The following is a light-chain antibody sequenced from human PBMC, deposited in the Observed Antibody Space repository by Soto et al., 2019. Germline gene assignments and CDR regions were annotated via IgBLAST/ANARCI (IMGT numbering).Light chain of an antibody. J-gene: IGKJ1*01. CDR3: LQAYNYPCT. CDR2: DAS. CDR1: QSVSSY. Sequence: ELMLTQYTVTLSLSPGDRATVSCRASQSVSSYLGWYQQKPGQAPRLLIYDASNRATGIPARFSGSGSGTDFTLTISGLQPEDFATYYCLQAYNYPCTFCQGTIVDIK. V-gene: IGKV3-11*01.